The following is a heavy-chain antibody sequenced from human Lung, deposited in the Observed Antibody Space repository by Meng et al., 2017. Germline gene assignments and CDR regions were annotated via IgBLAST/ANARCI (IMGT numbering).Heavy chain of an antibody. J-gene: IGHJ4*02. CDR1: GFTFSDYS. CDR2: ISSGSSYI. Sequence: EGQVGESGGGLVKPGGSLTLSCAASGFTFSDYSMNWVRQAPGKGLEWVSSISSGSSYIYYADSVKGRFTISRDNAKNSLYLHMNSLRVEDTGLYYCARDYGGNSGGYWGQGTLVTVSS. D-gene: IGHD4-23*01. CDR3: ARDYGGNSGGY. V-gene: IGHV3-21*03.